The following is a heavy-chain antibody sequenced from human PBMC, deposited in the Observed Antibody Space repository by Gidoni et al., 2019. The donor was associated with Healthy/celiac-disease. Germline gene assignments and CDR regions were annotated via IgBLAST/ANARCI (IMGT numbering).Heavy chain of an antibody. V-gene: IGHV1-69*06. Sequence: QVQLVQSGAEVKKPGSSVKVHCKASGGTFSSYAISWVRQAPGHVLEWMGGIIPIVGTASYATKFQGRVTITADKATSTAYMELSSQRSEDTAVYYCARSDFWSGYSGPGIDYYYYYMDVWGKGTTVTVSS. CDR1: GGTFSSYA. J-gene: IGHJ6*03. D-gene: IGHD3-3*01. CDR3: ARSDFWSGYSGPGIDYYYYYMDV. CDR2: IIPIVGTA.